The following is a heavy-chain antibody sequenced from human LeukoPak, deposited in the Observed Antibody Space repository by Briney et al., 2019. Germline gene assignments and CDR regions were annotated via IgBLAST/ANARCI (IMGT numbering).Heavy chain of an antibody. CDR2: IRYDGSYK. J-gene: IGHJ6*03. V-gene: IGHV3-30*02. CDR3: AKDGGVRGPDYYYYMDV. D-gene: IGHD3-10*01. Sequence: GGSLRLSCAASRFTISSYGMHWVRQAPGKGLEWVAFIRYDGSYKNYADSVKGRFTISRDISKSTLYLQMNSLRAADTAVYYCAKDGGVRGPDYYYYMDVWGKGTTVTISS. CDR1: RFTISSYG.